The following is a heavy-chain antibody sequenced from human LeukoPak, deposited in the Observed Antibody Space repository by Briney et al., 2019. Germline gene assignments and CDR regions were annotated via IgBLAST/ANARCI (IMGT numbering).Heavy chain of an antibody. D-gene: IGHD2-2*01. CDR2: TSSDGTVK. Sequence: PGRSLRLSCAASGFTFSTYAMHWVRQAPGKGLEWVAVTSSDGTVKYYPDSVKGRFTISRDNSKNTLYLQVNSLRPEDTGAYYCARDPVPAAARHFDYWGQGTLVTVSS. CDR1: GFTFSTYA. V-gene: IGHV3-30-3*01. J-gene: IGHJ4*01. CDR3: ARDPVPAAARHFDY.